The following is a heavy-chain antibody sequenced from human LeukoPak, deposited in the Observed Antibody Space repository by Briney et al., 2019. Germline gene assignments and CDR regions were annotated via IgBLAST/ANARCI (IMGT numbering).Heavy chain of an antibody. Sequence: GGSLRLSCAASGFTFSSYWMSWVRQAPGKGLEWVANIKQDGSEKYYVDSVKGRFTISRDNAKNSLYLQMNSLRAEDTAVYYCARVSEAYCGGDCYSYYFDYWGQGTLVTVSS. CDR2: IKQDGSEK. D-gene: IGHD2-21*02. J-gene: IGHJ4*02. CDR1: GFTFSSYW. CDR3: ARVSEAYCGGDCYSYYFDY. V-gene: IGHV3-7*04.